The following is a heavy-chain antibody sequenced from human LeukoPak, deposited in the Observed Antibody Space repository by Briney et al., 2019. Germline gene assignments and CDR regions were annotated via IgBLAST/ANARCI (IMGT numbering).Heavy chain of an antibody. CDR3: EVVTAGSAFDV. D-gene: IGHD2-21*02. V-gene: IGHV3-49*03. CDR1: GVTFGGYD. J-gene: IGHJ3*01. Sequence: PGETLSLSCTVSGVTFGGYDMSWFRQAPGKGLEWVGFIRSKASGGTKAYAASLKSRFTISRDDPKSLAYMPMTSVETDDKSVYSCEVVTAGSAFDVWGQGTMVTVSS. CDR2: IRSKASGGTK.